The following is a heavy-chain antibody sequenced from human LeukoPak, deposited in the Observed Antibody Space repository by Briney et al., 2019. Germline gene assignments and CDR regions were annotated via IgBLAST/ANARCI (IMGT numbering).Heavy chain of an antibody. V-gene: IGHV3-73*01. CDR2: IRSKANSYAT. D-gene: IGHD5-12*01. J-gene: IGHJ4*02. CDR3: TRLLSDGYYYFDY. Sequence: GGSLRPSCAASGFTFSGSAMHWVRQASGKGLEWVGRIRSKANSYATAYAASVKGRFTISRDDSKNTAYLQMNSLKTEDTAVYYCTRLLSDGYYYFDYWGQGTLVTVSS. CDR1: GFTFSGSA.